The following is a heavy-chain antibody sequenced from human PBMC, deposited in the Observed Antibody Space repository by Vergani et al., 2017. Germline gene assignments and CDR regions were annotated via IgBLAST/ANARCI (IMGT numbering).Heavy chain of an antibody. V-gene: IGHV1-69*13. D-gene: IGHD3-22*01. CDR1: GDTFSNYA. CDR3: ARGASYFDSGGYADT. CDR2: MIPTFDSK. Sequence: QVQLLQSGAAVRKPGSSVTVSCKASGDTFSNYAITWVRQAPGQGLQWMGRMIPTFDSKNYAPRFQGRVTLTADASASTAYMGLTSLTSEDTAVSFCARGASYFDSGGYADTWGQGTLVTVS. J-gene: IGHJ5*02.